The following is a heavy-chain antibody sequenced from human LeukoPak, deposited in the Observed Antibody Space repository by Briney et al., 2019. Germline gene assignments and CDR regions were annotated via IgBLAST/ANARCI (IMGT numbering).Heavy chain of an antibody. D-gene: IGHD2-2*02. J-gene: IGHJ5*02. CDR1: GGTVSRYA. Sequence: ASVKVSCKASGGTVSRYAISWVRQAPGQGLEWMGGTIPLFGTANYAQKFQGRVTITADESTGTAYMELSSLRSEDTAVYYCARDRPGRYCSTISCYSASPFDPWGQGTLVTASS. V-gene: IGHV1-69*13. CDR3: ARDRPGRYCSTISCYSASPFDP. CDR2: TIPLFGTA.